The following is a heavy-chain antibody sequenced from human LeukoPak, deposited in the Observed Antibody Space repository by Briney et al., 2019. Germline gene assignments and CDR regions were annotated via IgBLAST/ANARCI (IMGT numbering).Heavy chain of an antibody. V-gene: IGHV1-8*01. CDR2: MNPNSGNT. CDR1: GCTFTSYD. Sequence: ASVKVSCKASGCTFTSYDINWVRQATGQGLEWMGWMNPNSGNTGYAQKFQGRVTMTRNTSISTAYMELSSLRSEDTAVYYCASVVYYYYGMDVWGQGTTVTVSS. CDR3: ASVVYYYYGMDV. J-gene: IGHJ6*02.